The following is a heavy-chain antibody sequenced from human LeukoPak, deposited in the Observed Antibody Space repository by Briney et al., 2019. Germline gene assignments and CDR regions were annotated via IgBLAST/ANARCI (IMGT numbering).Heavy chain of an antibody. CDR1: GFDFSGFY. V-gene: IGHV3-73*01. D-gene: IGHD2-15*01. J-gene: IGHJ4*02. Sequence: PGGSLRLSCAASGFDFSGFYVHWVRQASGRGLEWVGLIRNKPNSYTTVYAASVKGRFTISRDDSKNTAYLQMNSLKAEDTAVYYCTRQECSGGSCSYVDFWGQGTLVTVS. CDR2: IRNKPNSYTT. CDR3: TRQECSGGSCSYVDF.